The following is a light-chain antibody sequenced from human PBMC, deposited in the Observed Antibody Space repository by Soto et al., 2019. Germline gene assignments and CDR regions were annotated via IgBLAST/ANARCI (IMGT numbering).Light chain of an antibody. CDR3: QQYGSSPRT. Sequence: EIVMTQSPATLSVSPGERVTFSCRASQSVTTNLAWYQHKPGQAPRLLISGASTGATSIPARFSGSGSGTEFTLTINSLQPEDFAVYYCQQYGSSPRTFGQGTKVDIK. J-gene: IGKJ1*01. CDR1: QSVTTN. CDR2: GAS. V-gene: IGKV3-15*01.